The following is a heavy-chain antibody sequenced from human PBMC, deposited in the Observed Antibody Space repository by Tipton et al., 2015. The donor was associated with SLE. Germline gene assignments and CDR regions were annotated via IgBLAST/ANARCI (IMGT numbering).Heavy chain of an antibody. CDR3: ARVDTAMVFPFGGYYLDY. CDR2: IYYSGST. J-gene: IGHJ4*02. Sequence: TLSLTCTVSGVSISPNYWSWIRQPPGKGLEWIGYIYYSGSTNYNPSLKSRATISLDTSKKQFSLRLTSVTAADTAVYYCARVDTAMVFPFGGYYLDYWGQGILVTVSS. CDR1: GVSISPNY. D-gene: IGHD5-18*01. V-gene: IGHV4-59*08.